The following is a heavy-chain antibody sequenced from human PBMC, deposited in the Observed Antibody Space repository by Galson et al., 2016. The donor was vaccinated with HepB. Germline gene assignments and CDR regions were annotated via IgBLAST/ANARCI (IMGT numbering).Heavy chain of an antibody. D-gene: IGHD3-10*01. Sequence: SLRLSCAASGFTFSRYAMSWVRQAPGKGLEWVSTISGNGGSTYYADSVKGRFTSSTDNSKNTLYLQMNGLRADDTAVYYCAKIIMVQGGFYFYGMNVWGQGTTVTVSS. CDR2: ISGNGGST. J-gene: IGHJ6*02. CDR1: GFTFSRYA. CDR3: AKIIMVQGGFYFYGMNV. V-gene: IGHV3-23*01.